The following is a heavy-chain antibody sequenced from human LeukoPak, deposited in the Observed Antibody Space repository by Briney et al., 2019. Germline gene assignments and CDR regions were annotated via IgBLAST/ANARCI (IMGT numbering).Heavy chain of an antibody. J-gene: IGHJ4*02. D-gene: IGHD3-3*01. V-gene: IGHV4-34*01. CDR1: SGSFSGYY. CDR2: INHSGST. CDR3: ARASPENDFFDY. Sequence: SETLSLACAVYSGSFSGYYWSWIRQPPGKGLEWIGEINHSGSTNYNPTLKSRVTISVDTSKNQFSLKLSSVTAADTAVYYCARASPENDFFDYWGQGTLVTVSS.